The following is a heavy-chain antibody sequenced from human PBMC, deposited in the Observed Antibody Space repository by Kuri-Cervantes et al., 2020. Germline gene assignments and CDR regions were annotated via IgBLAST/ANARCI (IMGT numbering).Heavy chain of an antibody. J-gene: IGHJ1*01. Sequence: SGPTLVKPTQTLTLTCTFSGFSLSTSGMCVSWIRQPPGKGLEWVGYIYYTGSTNYNPSLKSRVTISVDKSKNQFSLKLSSVTAADTAVYYCASFHGEEYFQHWGQGTLVTVSS. V-gene: IGHV4-61*05. D-gene: IGHD5-24*01. CDR2: IYYTGST. CDR1: GFSLSTSGMC. CDR3: ASFHGEEYFQH.